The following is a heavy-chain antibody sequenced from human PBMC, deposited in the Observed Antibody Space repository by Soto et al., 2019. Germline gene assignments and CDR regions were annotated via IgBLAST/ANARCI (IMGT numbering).Heavy chain of an antibody. D-gene: IGHD3-3*01. CDR3: AKDSLTYYDFWSGSGWFDY. CDR2: ISPSTSYT. J-gene: IGHJ4*02. Sequence: GGSLRLSCTASGFTFSLFSMEWVRQAPGKGLEWVSAISPSTSYTYYADSVKGRFTTSRDNAKNSVYLQMNSLRAEDTAVYYCAKDSLTYYDFWSGSGWFDYWGQGTLVTVSS. CDR1: GFTFSLFS. V-gene: IGHV3-21*01.